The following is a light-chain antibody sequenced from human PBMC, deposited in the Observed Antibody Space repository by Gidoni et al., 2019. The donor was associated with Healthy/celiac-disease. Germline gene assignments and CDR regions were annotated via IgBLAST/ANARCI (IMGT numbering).Light chain of an antibody. J-gene: IGKJ1*01. CDR3: QQYNNWAT. V-gene: IGKV3-15*01. Sequence: IVMSHSPATLSVSPGERATLSCRASQSVSSNLAWYQQKPGQAPRLLIYGASTRATGIPARFSGSGSGTEFTLTISSLQSEDFAVYYCQQYNNWATFGQGTKVEIK. CDR2: GAS. CDR1: QSVSSN.